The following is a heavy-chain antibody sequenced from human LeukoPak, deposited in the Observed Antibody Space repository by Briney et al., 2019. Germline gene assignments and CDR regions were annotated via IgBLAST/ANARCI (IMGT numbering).Heavy chain of an antibody. CDR2: INPNSGGT. CDR1: GYAFTGYY. J-gene: IGHJ3*02. D-gene: IGHD7-27*01. V-gene: IGHV1-2*02. Sequence: GASVKVSCKASGYAFTGYYMHWVRQAPGQGLEWMGWINPNSGGTNYAQKFQGRVTMTRDTSISTAYMELSRLRSDDTAVYYCARVANWGSMQAFDIWGQGTMVTVSS. CDR3: ARVANWGSMQAFDI.